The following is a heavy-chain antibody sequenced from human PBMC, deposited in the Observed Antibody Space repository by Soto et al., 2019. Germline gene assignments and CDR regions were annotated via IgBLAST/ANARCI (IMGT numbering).Heavy chain of an antibody. V-gene: IGHV3-21*01. J-gene: IGHJ3*02. Sequence: GGSLRLSCAASGFTFSSYSMNWVRQAPGKGLEWVSSISSSSSYIYYADSVKGRFTISRDNAKNSLYLQMNSLRAEDTAVYYCASYSSGWDTGAFDIWGQGTMVTVSS. CDR1: GFTFSSYS. D-gene: IGHD6-19*01. CDR3: ASYSSGWDTGAFDI. CDR2: ISSSSSYI.